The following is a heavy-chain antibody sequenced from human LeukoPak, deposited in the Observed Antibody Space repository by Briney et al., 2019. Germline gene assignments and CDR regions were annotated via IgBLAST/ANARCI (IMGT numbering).Heavy chain of an antibody. CDR2: IYYSGST. Sequence: SETLSLTCTVSGGSISSSSYYWGWIRQPPGKGLEWIGSIYYSGSTYYNPSLKSRVTISVDTSKNQFSLKLSSVTAADTAVYYCAGAWQQLVFYYYYYMDVWGKGTTVTVSS. CDR1: GGSISSSSYY. V-gene: IGHV4-39*07. CDR3: AGAWQQLVFYYYYYMDV. J-gene: IGHJ6*03. D-gene: IGHD6-13*01.